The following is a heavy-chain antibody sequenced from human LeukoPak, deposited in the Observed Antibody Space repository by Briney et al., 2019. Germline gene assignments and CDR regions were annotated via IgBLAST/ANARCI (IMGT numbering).Heavy chain of an antibody. CDR1: GYTFTGYY. CDR2: INPNSGGT. Sequence: ASVKVSCKASGYTFTGYYMRWVRQAPGQGLEWMGWINPNSGGTNYAQKFQGRVTMTRDTSISTAYMELSRLRSDDTAVYYCASTAPYYYYYGMDVWGQGTTVTVSS. V-gene: IGHV1-2*02. CDR3: ASTAPYYYYYGMDV. J-gene: IGHJ6*02.